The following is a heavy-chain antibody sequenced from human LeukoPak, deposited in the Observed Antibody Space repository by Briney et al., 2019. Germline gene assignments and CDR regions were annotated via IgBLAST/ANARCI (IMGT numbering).Heavy chain of an antibody. CDR1: GYTFTSYY. V-gene: IGHV1-46*01. Sequence: ASAKVSCKASGYTFTSYYMRWVRQAPGQGVEWMGIISPSGGSTSYAQKFQGRVTMTRETSTSTVYMELSSLRSEDTAVYYCARAGDFGVVIMSDYFDYWGQGTLVTVPS. CDR3: ARAGDFGVVIMSDYFDY. D-gene: IGHD3-3*01. CDR2: ISPSGGST. J-gene: IGHJ4*02.